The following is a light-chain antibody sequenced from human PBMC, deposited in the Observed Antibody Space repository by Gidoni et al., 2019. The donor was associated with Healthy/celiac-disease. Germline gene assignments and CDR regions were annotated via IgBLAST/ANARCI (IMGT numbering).Light chain of an antibody. CDR1: QSISSY. CDR2: AAS. CDR3: QQSYSTLALT. Sequence: DIQLTQSPPSLSASVGDRVTITCRASQSISSYLNWYQQKPGKAPKLLIYAASSLQSGVPSRFSGSGSGTDFTLTISSLHPEDFATYYCQQSYSTLALTFGGGTKVEIK. V-gene: IGKV1-39*01. J-gene: IGKJ4*01.